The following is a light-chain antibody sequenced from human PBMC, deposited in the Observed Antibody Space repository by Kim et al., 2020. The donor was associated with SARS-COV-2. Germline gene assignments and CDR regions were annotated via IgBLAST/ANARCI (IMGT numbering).Light chain of an antibody. V-gene: IGLV3-25*03. Sequence: VSPAQTARITCSGNTLPEKQTYWYQQKSGQAPLLMIYKDNERPSGIPGRFSGSSSGTTVTLTISGVQAEDDADYYCQSADGSGTYVFGTGTKVTVL. CDR3: QSADGSGTYV. CDR1: TLPEKQ. J-gene: IGLJ1*01. CDR2: KDN.